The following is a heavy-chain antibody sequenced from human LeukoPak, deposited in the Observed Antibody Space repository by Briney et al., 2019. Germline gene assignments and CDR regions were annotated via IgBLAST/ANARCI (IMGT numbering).Heavy chain of an antibody. CDR1: GFTFSSYA. D-gene: IGHD5-18*01. Sequence: AGGSLRLSCAASGFTFSSYAMSWVRQAPGKGLEWVSIISGSGGSTDYAGSVKGRFTISRDNSKNTLYLQMNSLRAEDTAVYYCARGNTAMVTWGQGTLVTVSS. V-gene: IGHV3-23*01. J-gene: IGHJ4*02. CDR2: ISGSGGST. CDR3: ARGNTAMVT.